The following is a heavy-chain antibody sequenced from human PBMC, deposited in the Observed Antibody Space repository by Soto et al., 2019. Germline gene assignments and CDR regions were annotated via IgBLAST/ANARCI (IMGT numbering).Heavy chain of an antibody. J-gene: IGHJ4*02. V-gene: IGHV4-31*03. CDR1: GGSLNSGGYY. D-gene: IGHD2-15*01. Sequence: PSETLSLTCTVSGGSLNSGGYYWIWIRQHPGKGLEWMGYIYHSGSTYYNPSLKRRITMSVDRYKNQFSLKLNSVTAADTAVYYCARGCHGLPSDYWGQGTLVTV. CDR2: IYHSGST. CDR3: ARGCHGLPSDY.